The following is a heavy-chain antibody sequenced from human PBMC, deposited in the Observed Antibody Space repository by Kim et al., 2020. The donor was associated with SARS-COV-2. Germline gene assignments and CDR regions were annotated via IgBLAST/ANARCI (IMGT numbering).Heavy chain of an antibody. D-gene: IGHD6-13*01. CDR3: AREQRPDSSTWYYYYYGMDV. CDR2: IIPIFGTA. J-gene: IGHJ6*02. V-gene: IGHV1-69*13. Sequence: SVKVSCKASGGTFSSYAISWVRQAPGQGLEWMGGIIPIFGTANYAQKFQGRVTITADESTSTAYMELSSLRSEDTAVYYCAREQRPDSSTWYYYYYGMDVWGQGTTVTVSS. CDR1: GGTFSSYA.